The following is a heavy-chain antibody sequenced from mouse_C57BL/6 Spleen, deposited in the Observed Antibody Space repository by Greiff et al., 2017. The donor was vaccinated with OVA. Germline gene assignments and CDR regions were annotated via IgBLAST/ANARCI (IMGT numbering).Heavy chain of an antibody. CDR2: ISGGGGNT. J-gene: IGHJ2*01. CDR1: GFTFSSYT. V-gene: IGHV5-9*01. D-gene: IGHD1-1*02. CDR3: ARLVLYYFDY. Sequence: EVKLVESGGGLVKPGGSLKLSCAASGFTFSSYTMSWVRQTPEKRLEWVATISGGGGNTYYPDSVKGRFTISRDNAKNTLYLQMSSLRSEDTALYYCARLVLYYFDYWGQGTTLTVSS.